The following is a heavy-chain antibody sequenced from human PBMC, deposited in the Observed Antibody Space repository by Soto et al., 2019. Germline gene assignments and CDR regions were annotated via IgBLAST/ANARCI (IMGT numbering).Heavy chain of an antibody. V-gene: IGHV3-73*01. CDR2: IRSKANSYAT. J-gene: IGHJ4*02. D-gene: IGHD3-10*01. CDR3: TSRMVRGVITDELDY. Sequence: GGSLRLSCAASGFTFSGSAMHWVRQASGKGLEWVGRIRSKANSYATAYAASVKGRFTISRDDSKNTAYLQMNSLKTEDTAVYYCTSRMVRGVITDELDYWGQGTLVTVSS. CDR1: GFTFSGSA.